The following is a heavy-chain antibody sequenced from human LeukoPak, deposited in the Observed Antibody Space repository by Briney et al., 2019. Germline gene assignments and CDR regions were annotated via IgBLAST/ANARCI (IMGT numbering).Heavy chain of an antibody. V-gene: IGHV3-21*01. Sequence: GGSLRLSCAASGFTFSSYSMNWVRQAPGKGLEWVSSISSSSSYIYYADSVKGRFTISRDNAKNSLYLQMSSLRAEDTAVYYCARDQYCSGGTCYYFGLDVWGKGTTVTVSS. CDR3: ARDQYCSGGTCYYFGLDV. J-gene: IGHJ6*04. CDR1: GFTFSSYS. D-gene: IGHD2-15*01. CDR2: ISSSSSYI.